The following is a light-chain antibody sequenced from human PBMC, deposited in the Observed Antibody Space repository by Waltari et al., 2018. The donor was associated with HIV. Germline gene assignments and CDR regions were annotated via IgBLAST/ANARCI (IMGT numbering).Light chain of an antibody. V-gene: IGLV1-47*01. Sequence: QSVLTQPPSASGTPGQRVTISCSGSSSDIGSYYVYWFQQLPGTPPKLLIYRNNQRPAGVPDRFAGSKSGTSASLAISGLRSEDEADYYCATWDDNLSGVVFGGGTKLTVL. CDR1: SSDIGSYY. CDR2: RNN. J-gene: IGLJ2*01. CDR3: ATWDDNLSGVV.